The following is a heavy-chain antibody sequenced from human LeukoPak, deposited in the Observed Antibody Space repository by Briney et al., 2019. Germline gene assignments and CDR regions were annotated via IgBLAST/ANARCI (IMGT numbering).Heavy chain of an antibody. CDR1: GFIFSHFW. CDR3: VTLWTGYYTLPFAY. D-gene: IGHD3/OR15-3a*01. J-gene: IGHJ4*02. CDR2: IKHDGSER. V-gene: IGHV3-7*01. Sequence: GGSLRLSCAASGFIFSHFWMNSVRLAPGKGLEWVATIKHDGSERFYVDSVKGRFTISRDNAKNSLVLLMNSLRAEDTAVYYCVTLWTGYYTLPFAYWGQGTLVTVSS.